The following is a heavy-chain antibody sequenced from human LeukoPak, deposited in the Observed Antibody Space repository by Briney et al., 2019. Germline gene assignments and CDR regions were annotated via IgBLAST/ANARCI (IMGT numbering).Heavy chain of an antibody. J-gene: IGHJ4*02. CDR3: AREYSGYGDFDY. D-gene: IGHD5-12*01. Sequence: GGSLRLSCAASGVTFSGYSMNWVRRAPGMGLEWVSSISTSSSYIYYADSVKGRFTISRDNAKNSLYLQMNSLRAEDTAVYYSAREYSGYGDFDYWGQGTLVTVSS. CDR2: ISTSSSYI. V-gene: IGHV3-21*01. CDR1: GVTFSGYS.